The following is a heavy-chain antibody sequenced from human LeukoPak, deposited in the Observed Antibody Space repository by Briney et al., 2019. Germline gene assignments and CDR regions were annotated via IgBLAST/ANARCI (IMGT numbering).Heavy chain of an antibody. CDR3: ARDDSSGYYLDY. J-gene: IGHJ4*02. CDR2: IYYTGST. D-gene: IGHD3-22*01. CDR1: GGSISSYY. V-gene: IGHV4-59*01. Sequence: SETLSLTCTVSGGSISSYYWSWIRQPPGKGLEWIAYIYYTGSTSYNPSLKSRVTISVDTSKNQFSLKLSSVTAADTAVYYGARDDSSGYYLDYWGQGTLVTVSS.